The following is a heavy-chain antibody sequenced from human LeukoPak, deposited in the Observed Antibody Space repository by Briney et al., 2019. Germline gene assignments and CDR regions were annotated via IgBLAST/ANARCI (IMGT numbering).Heavy chain of an antibody. CDR3: AKDYSFSNFN. CDR2: INERGSET. V-gene: IGHV3-7*01. Sequence: GGSRRLSCAASGFILSNHWMTWVRQAPGKGLEWVANINERGSETYYADYVKGRFTISRDNTKKSLFLQLNSLSVEDTAMYYCAKDYSFSNFNWGQGTLVTVSS. J-gene: IGHJ4*02. D-gene: IGHD2-15*01. CDR1: GFILSNHW.